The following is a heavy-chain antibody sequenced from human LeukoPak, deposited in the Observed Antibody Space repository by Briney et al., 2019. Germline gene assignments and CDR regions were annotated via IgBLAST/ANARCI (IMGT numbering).Heavy chain of an antibody. J-gene: IGHJ5*02. CDR2: ISGSGGST. CDR3: AKDRGSDYYDSSGYYSHNWFDP. V-gene: IGHV3-23*01. Sequence: PGGSLRLSCAASGFSFSNSAMSWVRQAPGKGLEWVSAISGSGGSTYYADSVKGRFTISRDNSKNTLYLQMNSLRAEDTAVYYCAKDRGSDYYDSSGYYSHNWFDPWGQGTLVTVSS. CDR1: GFSFSNSA. D-gene: IGHD3-22*01.